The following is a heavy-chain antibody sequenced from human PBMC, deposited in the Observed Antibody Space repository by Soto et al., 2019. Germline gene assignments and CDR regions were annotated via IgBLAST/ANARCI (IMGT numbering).Heavy chain of an antibody. CDR2: INAGNGNT. J-gene: IGHJ4*02. V-gene: IGHV1-3*01. D-gene: IGHD5-18*01. CDR1: GDTFTSYA. Sequence: ASVKVSCKASGDTFTSYAMHWVRQAPGQRLEWMGWINAGNGNTKYSQKFQGRVTITRDTSASTAYMELSSLRSEDTAVYYCARGLNGYLHYFDYWGQGTPVTVSS. CDR3: ARGLNGYLHYFDY.